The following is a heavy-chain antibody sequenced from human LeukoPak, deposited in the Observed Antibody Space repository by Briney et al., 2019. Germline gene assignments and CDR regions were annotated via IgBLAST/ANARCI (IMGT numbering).Heavy chain of an antibody. Sequence: SETLSLTSAVSGGSISSSNWWSWVRQPPGKGLEWIGEIYHSGSTNYNPSLKSRVTISVDKSKNQFSLKLSSVTAADTAVYYCARRGDCSSTSCYDEAYYFDYWGQGALVTVSS. V-gene: IGHV4-4*02. J-gene: IGHJ4*02. CDR1: GGSISSSNW. D-gene: IGHD2-2*01. CDR3: ARRGDCSSTSCYDEAYYFDY. CDR2: IYHSGST.